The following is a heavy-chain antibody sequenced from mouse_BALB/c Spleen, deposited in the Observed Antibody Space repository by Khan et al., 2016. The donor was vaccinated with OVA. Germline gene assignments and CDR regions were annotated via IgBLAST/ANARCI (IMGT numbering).Heavy chain of an antibody. CDR1: GFSLTSYG. CDR3: AGLEDI. J-gene: IGHJ2*01. V-gene: IGHV2-9*02. Sequence: QVQLKQSGPGLVAPSQSLSITCTVSGFSLTSYGVHWVRQPPGKGLEWLGVIWAGGSTNYNSALMSRLSISKVNSKSQVFLKLNDMRTSDTAMYYCAGLEDIWGQGTTLTVSS. CDR2: IWAGGST. D-gene: IGHD1-3*01.